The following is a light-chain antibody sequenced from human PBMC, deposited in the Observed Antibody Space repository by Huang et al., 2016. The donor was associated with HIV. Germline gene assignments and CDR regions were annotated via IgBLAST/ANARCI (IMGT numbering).Light chain of an antibody. V-gene: IGKV1-27*01. CDR2: GAS. Sequence: DIQMTQSPSSLSASVGDRITITCRASQVIGTYLAWYQKKPGTVPRVLIYGASTLQSGVPSRFSASGSGTEFTLTITNLQPEDVATYYCQKYDTVPWTFGQGTKVEVK. CDR1: QVIGTY. CDR3: QKYDTVPWT. J-gene: IGKJ1*01.